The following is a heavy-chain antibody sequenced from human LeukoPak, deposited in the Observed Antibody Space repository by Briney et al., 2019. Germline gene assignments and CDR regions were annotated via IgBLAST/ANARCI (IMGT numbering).Heavy chain of an antibody. D-gene: IGHD6-19*01. J-gene: IGHJ4*02. CDR1: GYTFTSYG. Sequence: ASVKVSCKASGYTFTSYGISWVRQAPGQGLEWMGWISAYNGNTNYAQKLQGRVTMTTDTSTSTAYMELRSLRSDDTAVYYCARGRQALAVAGTAADYWGQGTLVTVSS. V-gene: IGHV1-18*04. CDR2: ISAYNGNT. CDR3: ARGRQALAVAGTAADY.